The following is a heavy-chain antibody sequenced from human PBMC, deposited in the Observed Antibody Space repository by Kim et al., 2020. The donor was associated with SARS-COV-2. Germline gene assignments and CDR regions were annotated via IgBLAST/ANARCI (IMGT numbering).Heavy chain of an antibody. V-gene: IGHV3-33*03. CDR2: IWFDGSNQ. Sequence: GGSLRLSCAASGFTFSRSGMHWVRQAPGKGLEWVAIIWFDGSNQYYEDSVRGRFIISRDNSNNMLYLQMNSLRAEDTAVYYCAKDKNTGYIDFWGQGHLVTVSS. CDR1: GFTFSRSG. CDR3: AKDKNTGYIDF. J-gene: IGHJ4*02. D-gene: IGHD2-8*02.